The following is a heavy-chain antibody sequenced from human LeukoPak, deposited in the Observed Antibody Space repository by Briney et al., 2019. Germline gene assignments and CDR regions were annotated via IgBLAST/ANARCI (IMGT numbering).Heavy chain of an antibody. J-gene: IGHJ4*02. D-gene: IGHD6-13*01. Sequence: PGGSLRLSCAASGFTFSSYGMYWVRQAPGKGLEWVAVIWYDGSYKYYADSVKGRFTISRDNSKNTLYLQMNSLRAEDTAVYYCAKDGGYSSSWLPSDYWGQGTLVTVSS. CDR1: GFTFSSYG. CDR2: IWYDGSYK. V-gene: IGHV3-33*06. CDR3: AKDGGYSSSWLPSDY.